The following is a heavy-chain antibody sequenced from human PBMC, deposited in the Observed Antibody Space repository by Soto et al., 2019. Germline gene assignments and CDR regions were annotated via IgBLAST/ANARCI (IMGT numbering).Heavy chain of an antibody. J-gene: IGHJ6*02. CDR3: AREDDGGDRDYYGLDV. CDR2: IYYSGSI. Sequence: SETLSLTCTVSGGSISSDNYHWTWIRQSPGKGLEWIGYIYYSGSIFYNPSFRSRVTISVDTSKNQFSLQLSSVTAADTAVYFCAREDDGGDRDYYGLDVWGQGTTVTVS. CDR1: GGSISSDNYH. D-gene: IGHD2-21*02. V-gene: IGHV4-30-4*08.